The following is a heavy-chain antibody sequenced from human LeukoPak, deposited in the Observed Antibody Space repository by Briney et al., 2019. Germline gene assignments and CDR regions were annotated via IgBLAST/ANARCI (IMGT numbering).Heavy chain of an antibody. CDR3: VREGSGSSVVDY. Sequence: SETLSLTCTVSGGSISSYYWSWIRQPPGKGLEWIGYIYYSGNTKYNPSLKSRVTISLDTSKNQFSLKLSSVTAADTALYYCVREGSGSSVVDYWGQGTLVTVSS. D-gene: IGHD3-10*01. J-gene: IGHJ4*02. CDR2: IYYSGNT. V-gene: IGHV4-59*01. CDR1: GGSISSYY.